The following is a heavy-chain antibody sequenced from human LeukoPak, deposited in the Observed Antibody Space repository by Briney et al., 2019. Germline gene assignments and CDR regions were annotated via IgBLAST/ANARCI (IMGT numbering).Heavy chain of an antibody. D-gene: IGHD3-10*01. CDR1: GYTFTSYD. V-gene: IGHV1-8*01. J-gene: IGHJ4*02. CDR3: ARGQGFGELSYLNY. CDR2: MNPNSSNT. Sequence: ASVKVSCKASGYTFTSYDINWVRQATGQGLEWVGWMNPNSSNTGYAQKFQGRVTMTRNTSISTAYMELSSLRSEDTAVYYCARGQGFGELSYLNYWGQGTLVTVSS.